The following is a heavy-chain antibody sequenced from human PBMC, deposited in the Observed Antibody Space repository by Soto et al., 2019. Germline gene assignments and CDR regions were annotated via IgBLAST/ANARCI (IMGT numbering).Heavy chain of an antibody. CDR1: GGSISSGGYY. V-gene: IGHV4-31*03. D-gene: IGHD5-18*01. CDR3: ARVTAMVSLVDY. CDR2: IYYSGST. Sequence: SETLSLTCTVSGGSISSGGYYWSWIRQHPGKGLEWIGYIYYSGSTYYNPSLKSRVTISVDTSKNQFSLKLSSVTAADTAVYYCARVTAMVSLVDYWGQGTLVTVSS. J-gene: IGHJ4*02.